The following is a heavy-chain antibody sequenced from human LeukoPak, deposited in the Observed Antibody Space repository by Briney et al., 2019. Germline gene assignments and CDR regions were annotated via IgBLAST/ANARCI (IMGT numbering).Heavy chain of an antibody. V-gene: IGHV3-30*02. CDR3: ARLIVDSTYMDV. CDR1: GFTFSSYG. J-gene: IGHJ6*03. D-gene: IGHD3/OR15-3a*01. Sequence: PGGSLRLSCAASGFTFSSYGMHWVRQAPGKGLEGVAFIRYDGSNKYYADSVKGRFTIPRDNAKNSLYLQMNSPRAEDTAVYYCARLIVDSTYMDVWGKGTTVTVSS. CDR2: IRYDGSNK.